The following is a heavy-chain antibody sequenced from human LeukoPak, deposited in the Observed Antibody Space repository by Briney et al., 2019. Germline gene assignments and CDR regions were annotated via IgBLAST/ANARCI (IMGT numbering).Heavy chain of an antibody. D-gene: IGHD3-22*01. Sequence: GRSLRLSCAASGFTFSSYSMNWVRQAPGKGLEWVSYISSSSSTIYYAGSVKGRFTISRDNAKSSLYLQMNSLRDEDTAVYYCASLAYYDSSGSLYYFDYWGQGTLVTVSS. J-gene: IGHJ4*02. CDR1: GFTFSSYS. CDR2: ISSSSSTI. CDR3: ASLAYYDSSGSLYYFDY. V-gene: IGHV3-48*02.